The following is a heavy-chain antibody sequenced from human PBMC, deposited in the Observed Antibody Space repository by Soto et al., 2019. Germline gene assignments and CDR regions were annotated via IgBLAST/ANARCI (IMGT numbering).Heavy chain of an antibody. CDR3: ARDRGDSSSPPYYYYGMDV. V-gene: IGHV4-31*03. CDR2: IDYSGST. Sequence: QVQLQESGPGLVKPSQTLSLTCTVSGGSISSGGYYWSWIRQHPGKGLEWVGDIDYSGSTYYNPSLKSRVTISVDTSKNQYSLKLSSVTAADTAVYYCARDRGDSSSPPYYYYGMDVWGQGTTVTVSS. CDR1: GGSISSGGYY. J-gene: IGHJ6*02. D-gene: IGHD6-6*01.